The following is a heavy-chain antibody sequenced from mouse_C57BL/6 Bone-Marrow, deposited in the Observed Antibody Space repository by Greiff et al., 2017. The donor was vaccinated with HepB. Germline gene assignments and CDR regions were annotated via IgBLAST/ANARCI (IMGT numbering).Heavy chain of an antibody. Sequence: VQLQQPGAELVKPGASVKMSCKASGYTFTSYWITWVKQRPGQGLEWIGDIYPGSGSTNYNEKFKSKATLTVDTSSSTAYMQLSSLTSEDSAVYYCARYRTGAYYFYYWGQGTTLTVSS. J-gene: IGHJ2*01. CDR2: IYPGSGST. D-gene: IGHD2-14*01. CDR1: GYTFTSYW. V-gene: IGHV1-55*01. CDR3: ARYRTGAYYFYY.